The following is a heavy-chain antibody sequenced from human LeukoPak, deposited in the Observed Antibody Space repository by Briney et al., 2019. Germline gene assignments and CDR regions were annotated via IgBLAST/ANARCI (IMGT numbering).Heavy chain of an antibody. CDR1: GSSISSYY. Sequence: SETLSLTCTVSGSSISSYYWSWIRQPPGKGLEWLGCIYYNGSTKYNPSLKSRVTISLDTSKNQFSLKLSSVTAADTAVYYCASDSGSYLDTFDIWGQGTMVTVSS. J-gene: IGHJ3*02. V-gene: IGHV4-59*08. D-gene: IGHD1-26*01. CDR3: ASDSGSYLDTFDI. CDR2: IYYNGST.